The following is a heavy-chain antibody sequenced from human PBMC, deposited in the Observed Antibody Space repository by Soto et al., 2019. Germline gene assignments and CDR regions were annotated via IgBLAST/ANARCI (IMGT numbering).Heavy chain of an antibody. J-gene: IGHJ4*01. CDR1: GGTFSSYA. Sequence: PVKVSCKASGGTFSSYAISCVRQAPGHGLEWMGGIIPIFGTANSAQKFQGRGTLTAYEATSTAYMGMSSLRSEYTAVYYSASNYFNWRQETLV. CDR2: IIPIFGTA. CDR3: ASNYFN. V-gene: IGHV1-69*13. D-gene: IGHD1-1*01.